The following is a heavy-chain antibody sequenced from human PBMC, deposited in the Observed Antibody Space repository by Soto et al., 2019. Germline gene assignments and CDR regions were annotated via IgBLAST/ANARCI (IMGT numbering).Heavy chain of an antibody. D-gene: IGHD6-19*01. V-gene: IGHV4-59*12. J-gene: IGHJ5*02. Sequence: PSETLSLTCTFSGSSIIGFYWTWIRQSPERGLEWIGYIHYSGNANYNPSLNNRLTRSVDRSESQYSMKLSSVTAPDTSVHYGARGVCGSGRIWFDTWGEGTMVTV. CDR2: IHYSGNA. CDR1: GSSIIGFY. CDR3: ARGVCGSGRIWFDT.